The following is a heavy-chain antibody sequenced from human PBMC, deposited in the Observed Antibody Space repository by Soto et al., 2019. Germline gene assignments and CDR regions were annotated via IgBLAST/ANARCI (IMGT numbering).Heavy chain of an antibody. D-gene: IGHD6-13*01. J-gene: IGHJ3*02. CDR2: ISTYNGNT. Sequence: ASLKVSCKASGYTFTSYGISWVRQAPGHGPEWMGRISTYNGNTNYVQKLQGRVTMTTDTSSNTAYLELRSLRYDDTPVYYCARGPEDSTTCPQIFYIWGQGTMLPVAS. CDR1: GYTFTSYG. CDR3: ARGPEDSTTCPQIFYI. V-gene: IGHV1-18*01.